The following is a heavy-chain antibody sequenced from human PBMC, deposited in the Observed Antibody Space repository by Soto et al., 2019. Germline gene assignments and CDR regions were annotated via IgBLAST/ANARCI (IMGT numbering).Heavy chain of an antibody. CDR2: ISSSSSTI. D-gene: IGHD1-26*01. V-gene: IGHV3-48*02. CDR1: GFTFSSYS. CDR3: ARDRRGSYLYYFDY. J-gene: IGHJ4*02. Sequence: GGSLRLSCAASGFTFSSYSMNWVRQAPGKGLEWVSYISSSSSTIYYADSVKGRFTISRDNAKNSLYLQMNSLRDEDTAVYYCARDRRGSYLYYFDYWGQGXLVTVYS.